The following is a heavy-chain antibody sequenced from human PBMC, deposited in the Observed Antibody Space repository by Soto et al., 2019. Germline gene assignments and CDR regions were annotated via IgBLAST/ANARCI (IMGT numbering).Heavy chain of an antibody. Sequence: QLQLQESGPGLVKPSETLSLTCTVSGGSISSRGYYWGWIRQPPGKGLEWIGTIYYSGSTYYNPSLKSRVTISVGTSKNQFSLKLSSVTAADTAVYYCATSNWFDPWGQGTLVTVSS. V-gene: IGHV4-39*01. CDR1: GGSISSRGYY. CDR3: ATSNWFDP. CDR2: IYYSGST. J-gene: IGHJ5*02.